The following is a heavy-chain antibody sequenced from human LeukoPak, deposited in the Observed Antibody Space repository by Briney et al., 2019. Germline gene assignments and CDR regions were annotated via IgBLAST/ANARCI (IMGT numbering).Heavy chain of an antibody. Sequence: SQTLSLTCALSGDSFSNNSAAWTWIRQSPSRGLEWLGRTYYRSKWYKDYAVSVKSRITIDPDTSKNQFSLQVNSVTPEDTAVYYCARAPTPIIAVAGSFDYWGQGTLVTVSS. V-gene: IGHV6-1*01. CDR1: GDSFSNNSAA. CDR3: ARAPTPIIAVAGSFDY. J-gene: IGHJ4*02. CDR2: TYYRSKWYK. D-gene: IGHD6-19*01.